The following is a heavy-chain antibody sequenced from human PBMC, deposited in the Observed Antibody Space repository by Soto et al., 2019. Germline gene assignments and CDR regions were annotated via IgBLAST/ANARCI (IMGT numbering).Heavy chain of an antibody. D-gene: IGHD3-16*01. Sequence: EVQLVESGGGLVKPGGSLRLSCAASGFTFSSYSMNWVRQAPGKWLEWVSSISSSSSYIYYADSVKGRFTISRDNAKTSLYLQMNSLRAEDTAVYYCARDWGYYYYYGMDVWGQGTTVTVSS. V-gene: IGHV3-21*01. CDR1: GFTFSSYS. CDR3: ARDWGYYYYYGMDV. J-gene: IGHJ6*02. CDR2: ISSSSSYI.